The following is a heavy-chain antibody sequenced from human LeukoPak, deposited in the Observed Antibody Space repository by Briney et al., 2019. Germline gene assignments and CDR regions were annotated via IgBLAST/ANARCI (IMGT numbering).Heavy chain of an antibody. CDR2: IRYDGSKK. D-gene: IGHD6-19*01. V-gene: IGHV3-30*02. CDR3: ARDQGGWYGGYDY. Sequence: PGGSLRLSCAASGFTFSRYGMHWVRQAPGKGLEWVAFIRYDGSKKYYADSVKGRFTISRDNAKNSLYLQMNSLRAEDTAVYYCARDQGGWYGGYDYWGQGTLVTVSS. J-gene: IGHJ4*02. CDR1: GFTFSRYG.